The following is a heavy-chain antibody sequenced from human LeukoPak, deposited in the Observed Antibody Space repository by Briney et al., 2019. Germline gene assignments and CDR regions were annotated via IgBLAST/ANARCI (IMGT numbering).Heavy chain of an antibody. Sequence: PGGSLRLSCAASGFTFSSYSMNWVRQAPGKGLEWVSSISSSSSYIYYADSVKGRFTISRDNSKNTLYLQMNSLRAEDTAVYYCAKSLQDQGRGPEDIVVVPAANMDVWGKGTTVTVSS. CDR1: GFTFSSYS. CDR2: ISSSSSYI. CDR3: AKSLQDQGRGPEDIVVVPAANMDV. J-gene: IGHJ6*03. V-gene: IGHV3-21*04. D-gene: IGHD2-2*01.